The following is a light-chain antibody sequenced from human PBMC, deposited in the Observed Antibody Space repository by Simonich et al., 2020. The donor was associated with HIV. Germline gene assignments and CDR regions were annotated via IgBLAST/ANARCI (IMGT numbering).Light chain of an antibody. V-gene: IGKV4-1*01. CDR2: WAS. Sequence: DIVMTQSPDSLAVSLGERATINCKSIQSVLYTSNNMNYLAWYQQKAGQPPKLLIYWASTRESGVPDRFSGSGSGTDFTLTISSLQAEDVAVYYCQQYYTTPRTFGQGTKVEIK. CDR1: QSVLYTSNNMNY. CDR3: QQYYTTPRT. J-gene: IGKJ1*01.